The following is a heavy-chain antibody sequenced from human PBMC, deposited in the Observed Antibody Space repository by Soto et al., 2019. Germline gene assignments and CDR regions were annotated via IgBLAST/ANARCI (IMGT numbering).Heavy chain of an antibody. Sequence: GSLRLSCAASGFTFSSYAMHWVRQAPGKGLEWVAVISYDGSNKYYADSVKGRFTISRDNSKNTLYLQMNSLRAEDTAVYYCPRDQGAVTTEYLFEYWGQGTLVPVSS. CDR2: ISYDGSNK. D-gene: IGHD4-17*01. CDR3: PRDQGAVTTEYLFEY. J-gene: IGHJ4*02. V-gene: IGHV3-30-3*01. CDR1: GFTFSSYA.